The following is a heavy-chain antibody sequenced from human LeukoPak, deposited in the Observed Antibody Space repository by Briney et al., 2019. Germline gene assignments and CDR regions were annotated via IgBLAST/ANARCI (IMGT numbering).Heavy chain of an antibody. Sequence: ASVKVSCXASGYTFTGYYMHWVRLAPGQGLEWMGWINPNSGGTNYAQKFQGRVTMTRDTSISTAYMELSRLRSDDTAVYYCATKGSLPAYIVGATLDYWGQGTLVTVSS. CDR2: INPNSGGT. J-gene: IGHJ4*02. CDR1: GYTFTGYY. CDR3: ATKGSLPAYIVGATLDY. D-gene: IGHD1-26*01. V-gene: IGHV1-2*02.